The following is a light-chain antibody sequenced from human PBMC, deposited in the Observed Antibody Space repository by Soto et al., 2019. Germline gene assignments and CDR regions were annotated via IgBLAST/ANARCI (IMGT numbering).Light chain of an antibody. CDR3: SSYTTSSSVI. CDR1: SSDIGTYDY. Sequence: QSAPTQPASVSGSPGQSIAISCNGTSSDIGTYDYVSWYQQHPGKAPKLMLFDVNHRPSGVSDRFFGSKSGNTASLTISGLQAEDEADYYCSSYTTSSSVIFGGGTKLTVL. CDR2: DVN. V-gene: IGLV2-14*03. J-gene: IGLJ2*01.